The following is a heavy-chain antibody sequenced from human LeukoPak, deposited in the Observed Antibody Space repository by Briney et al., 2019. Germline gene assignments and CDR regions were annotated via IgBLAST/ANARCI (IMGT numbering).Heavy chain of an antibody. J-gene: IGHJ5*02. CDR3: AIDRTVTNTDWFDP. D-gene: IGHD4-11*01. CDR2: IIPIFGTA. Sequence: SVKVSCKASGGTFSSYAISWVRQAPGQGLEWMGGIIPIFGTANYAQKFLGRVTITADESTSTAYMELSSLRSEDTAVYYCAIDRTVTNTDWFDPWGQGTLVTVSS. CDR1: GGTFSSYA. V-gene: IGHV1-69*13.